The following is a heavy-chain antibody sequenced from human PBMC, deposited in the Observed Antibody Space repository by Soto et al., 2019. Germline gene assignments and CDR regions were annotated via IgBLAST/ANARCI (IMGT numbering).Heavy chain of an antibody. CDR2: ISGSGTTT. Sequence: ESGGGLVQPGGSLRLSCAASGFTFSSYAMSWVRQAPGKGLEWVSVISGSGTTTYYADSVKGRFTISRDNSKNTLFLQMHSLRVEDTAVYYCAKAWSAAAATPRLDYWGQGTLVTVSS. CDR3: AKAWSAAAATPRLDY. D-gene: IGHD6-13*01. CDR1: GFTFSSYA. J-gene: IGHJ4*02. V-gene: IGHV3-23*01.